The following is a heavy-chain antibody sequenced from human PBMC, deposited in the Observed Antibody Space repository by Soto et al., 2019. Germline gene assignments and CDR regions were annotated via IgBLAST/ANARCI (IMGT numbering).Heavy chain of an antibody. J-gene: IGHJ6*02. CDR1: RYTFTGYY. CDR3: ARSHSAYYYYGMDA. CDR2: IDPDSGDT. Sequence: VQSGTEMKTPGASVKVTCKTSRYTFTGYYMHWVRQAPGRGLEWMGWIDPDSGDTNYVQKFQGRVTMTRDTSSATAYLEVSGLRRDDTAIYYCARSHSAYYYYGMDAWGQGTAVSVSS. V-gene: IGHV1-2*02.